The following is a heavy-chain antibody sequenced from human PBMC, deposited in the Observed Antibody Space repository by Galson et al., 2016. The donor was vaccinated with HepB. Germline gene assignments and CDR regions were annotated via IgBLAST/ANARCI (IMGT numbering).Heavy chain of an antibody. J-gene: IGHJ4*02. V-gene: IGHV3-21*01. Sequence: SLRLSCAASGFTFSSYSMNWVRQAPGKGLEWVSSISSSSRYIYYADSVKGRFTISRDNAKNSLYLQMNSLRAEDTAVYYCARGDIGGAIFDYWGQGTLVTVSS. CDR1: GFTFSSYS. CDR2: ISSSSRYI. CDR3: ARGDIGGAIFDY. D-gene: IGHD1-26*01.